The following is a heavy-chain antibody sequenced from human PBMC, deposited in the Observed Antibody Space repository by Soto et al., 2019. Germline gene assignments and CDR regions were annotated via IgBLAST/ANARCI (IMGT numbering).Heavy chain of an antibody. Sequence: QVQLVQSGAEVKKPGASVKLSCRTSGYTFTHYYIHWVRQAPGQGLEWLGIINPASGSTNYAQDFQGRVTLTMDTSTTTVYMDLSGLRAEDTAIFYGARDLAAGDHWGQGTRVTVSS. J-gene: IGHJ4*02. V-gene: IGHV1-46*01. CDR2: INPASGST. CDR1: GYTFTHYY. CDR3: ARDLAAGDH. D-gene: IGHD6-13*01.